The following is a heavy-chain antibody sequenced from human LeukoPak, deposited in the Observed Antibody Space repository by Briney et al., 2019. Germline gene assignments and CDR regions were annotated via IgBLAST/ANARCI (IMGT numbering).Heavy chain of an antibody. CDR1: SGSISPYY. V-gene: IGHV4-39*01. J-gene: IGHJ6*02. CDR2: IYYSGST. D-gene: IGHD3-10*01. Sequence: NPSETLSLTCSVSSGSISPYYWSWIRQPPGKGLEWIGSIYYSGSTYYNPSLKSRVTISVDTSKNQLSLKLSSVTAADTAVYYCARSDYYGSGRGSFDVWGQGATVSVSS. CDR3: ARSDYYGSGRGSFDV.